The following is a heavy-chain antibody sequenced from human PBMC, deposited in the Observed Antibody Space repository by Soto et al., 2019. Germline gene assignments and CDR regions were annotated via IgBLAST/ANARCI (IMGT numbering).Heavy chain of an antibody. J-gene: IGHJ6*02. CDR3: ARSGVGYCSGGSCYSYYYYYGMDV. V-gene: IGHV4-34*01. CDR2: INHSGST. Sequence: PSETLSLTCAVYGGSFSGYYWSWIRQPPGKGLEWIGEINHSGSTNYNPSLKSRVTISVDTSKNQFSLKLSSVTAADTAVYYCARSGVGYCSGGSCYSYYYYYGMDVWGQGTTVTV. CDR1: GGSFSGYY. D-gene: IGHD2-15*01.